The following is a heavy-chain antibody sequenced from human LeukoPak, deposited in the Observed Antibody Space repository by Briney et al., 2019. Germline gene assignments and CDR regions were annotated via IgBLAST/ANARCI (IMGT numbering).Heavy chain of an antibody. J-gene: IGHJ4*02. CDR1: GFTFSSYG. Sequence: GGSLRLSCAASGFTFSSYGMHWVRQAPGKGLEWVAVISYDGSNKYYADSVKGRFTISRDNSKNTLYLQMNSLRAEDTAVYYCAKALLSYGDYEGGYFDYWGQGTLVTVSS. CDR2: ISYDGSNK. CDR3: AKALLSYGDYEGGYFDY. D-gene: IGHD4-17*01. V-gene: IGHV3-30*18.